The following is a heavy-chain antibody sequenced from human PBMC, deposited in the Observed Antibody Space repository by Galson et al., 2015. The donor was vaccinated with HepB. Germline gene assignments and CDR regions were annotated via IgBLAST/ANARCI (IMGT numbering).Heavy chain of an antibody. J-gene: IGHJ4*02. CDR3: TKGFGSDY. Sequence: SLRLSCAASGFTFSNDWMNWVRQAPGKGLEWVANIKQDGSEKYYVDSVKGRFTISRDNAKNSLYLQMNSLRADDTAVYYCTKGFGSDYWGQGTLVTVSS. D-gene: IGHD3-3*01. CDR1: GFTFSNDW. CDR2: IKQDGSEK. V-gene: IGHV3-7*03.